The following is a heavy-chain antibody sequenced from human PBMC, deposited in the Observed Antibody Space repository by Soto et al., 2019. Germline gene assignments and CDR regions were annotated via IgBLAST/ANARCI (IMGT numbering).Heavy chain of an antibody. Sequence: PSETLSLTCTVSAGSITTSYWSWIRQPLGKALEWIGYISYRGSTNYNPSLKSRLTISIDTSKSQISLKLTSMTTADTAVYYCASSGIVGREVKTWFDPWGQGTLVTVSS. CDR3: ASSGIVGREVKTWFDP. CDR1: AGSITTSY. CDR2: ISYRGST. D-gene: IGHD3-22*01. V-gene: IGHV4-59*01. J-gene: IGHJ5*02.